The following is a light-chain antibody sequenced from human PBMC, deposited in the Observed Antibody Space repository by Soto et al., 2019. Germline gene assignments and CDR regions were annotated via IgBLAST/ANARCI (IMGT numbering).Light chain of an antibody. V-gene: IGKV3-11*01. J-gene: IGKJ4*01. CDR3: QQCIDWPLLT. Sequence: EIVLTQSPGTLSLSPGERATLSCRASQSVNTYLAWYQQKPGQAPRLLIYETSNRATGIPARFSGRGSGTDFTLTISRLEPEDFAVYYCQQCIDWPLLTFGGGTKVEI. CDR1: QSVNTY. CDR2: ETS.